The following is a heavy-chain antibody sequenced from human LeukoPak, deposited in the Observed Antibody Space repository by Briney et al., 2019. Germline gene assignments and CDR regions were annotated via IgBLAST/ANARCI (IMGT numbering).Heavy chain of an antibody. J-gene: IGHJ4*02. CDR3: ASSLLYYYDSSGYYRYYFDY. D-gene: IGHD3-22*01. CDR2: ISYDGSNK. V-gene: IGHV3-30*03. CDR1: GFTFSSYG. Sequence: GGSLRLSCAASGFTFSSYGMHWVRQAPGKGLEWVAVISYDGSNKYYADSVKGRFTISRDNSKNTLYLQMNSLRAEDTAVYYCASSLLYYYDSSGYYRYYFDYWGQGTLVTVSS.